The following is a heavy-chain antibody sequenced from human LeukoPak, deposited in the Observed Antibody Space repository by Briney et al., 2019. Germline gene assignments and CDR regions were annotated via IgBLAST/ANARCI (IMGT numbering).Heavy chain of an antibody. V-gene: IGHV3-23*01. J-gene: IGHJ4*02. CDR1: GFTFNNFP. D-gene: IGHD4-17*01. CDR2: IHGSGSST. CDR3: AKGAATTVTSFGY. Sequence: GGSLRLSCAASGFTFNNFPMSWVRQAPGKGLEWVSSIHGSGSSTYYADSVKGRFTVSRDNSKNTVSLQMNSLRAEDTAVYYCAKGAATTVTSFGYWGQGTLVTVSS.